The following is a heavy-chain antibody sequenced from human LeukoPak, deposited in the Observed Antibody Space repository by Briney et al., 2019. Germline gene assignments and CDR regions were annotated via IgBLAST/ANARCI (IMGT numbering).Heavy chain of an antibody. CDR3: AKDRGGSYSNGFDI. Sequence: GGSLRLSCAAPGFTFSSCGMHWVRQAPGKGLEWVAFIRYDGSNKYYADSVKGRITISRDNSKNTLYVQMNSLRAEDTAVYYCAKDRGGSYSNGFDIWGQGTMVTVSS. CDR2: IRYDGSNK. V-gene: IGHV3-30*02. CDR1: GFTFSSCG. J-gene: IGHJ3*02. D-gene: IGHD1-26*01.